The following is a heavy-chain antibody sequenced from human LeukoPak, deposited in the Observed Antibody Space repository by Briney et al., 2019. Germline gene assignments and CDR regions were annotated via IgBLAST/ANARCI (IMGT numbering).Heavy chain of an antibody. V-gene: IGHV3-23*01. D-gene: IGHD3-9*01. CDR3: ARATTYDILTGYFDY. CDR1: GFTLSSYA. J-gene: IGHJ4*02. Sequence: GGSLRLSCAASGFTLSSYAMSWVRQAPGKGLEWVSAISDTGNTYHADSVKGRFTMSRDNAKNSLYLQMNSLRAEDTAVYYCARATTYDILTGYFDYWGQGTLVTVSS. CDR2: ISDTGNT.